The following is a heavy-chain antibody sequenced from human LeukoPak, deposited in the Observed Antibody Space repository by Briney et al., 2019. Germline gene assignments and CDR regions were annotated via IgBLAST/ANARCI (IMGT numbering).Heavy chain of an antibody. CDR1: GFTFSSHA. Sequence: GGSLRLSCAASGFTFSSHAMGWVRLAPGQGPEWVSAISGSGVRTYYADSVKGRFTISRDNFKNTLYLQMNSLRAEDTAVYYCAKDKTYYDFWSGYSSPDYYMDVWGKGTTVTVSS. D-gene: IGHD3-3*01. V-gene: IGHV3-23*01. CDR3: AKDKTYYDFWSGYSSPDYYMDV. CDR2: ISGSGVRT. J-gene: IGHJ6*03.